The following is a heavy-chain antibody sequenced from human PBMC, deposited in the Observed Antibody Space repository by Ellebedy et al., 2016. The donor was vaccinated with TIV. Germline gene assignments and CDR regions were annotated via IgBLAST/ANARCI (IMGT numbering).Heavy chain of an antibody. CDR3: ANNAERWDLGGHPGY. J-gene: IGHJ4*02. V-gene: IGHV3-21*01. Sequence: PGGSLRLSCAASGFTFSSYSMNWVRQAPGKGLEWVSSISSGSSYIYYTDSVKGRFTISRDNAKNSLYLQMNSLRAEDTAVYYCANNAERWDLGGHPGYWGQGTLVTVSS. D-gene: IGHD1-26*01. CDR2: ISSGSSYI. CDR1: GFTFSSYS.